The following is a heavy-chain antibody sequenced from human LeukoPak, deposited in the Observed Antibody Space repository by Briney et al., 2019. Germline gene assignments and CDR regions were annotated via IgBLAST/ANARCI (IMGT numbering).Heavy chain of an antibody. CDR3: ARDSGLRYYDFWSGYHDAFDI. CDR2: RRYDGSNK. CDR1: GFTFRSCG. J-gene: IGHJ3*02. Sequence: PGGSLRLSCAASGFTFRSCGVRWVRQPPGKGLGSVAFRRYDGSNKYYADSVKGRFTISRYNSKNTLYLQMNSLRAEDTAVYYCARDSGLRYYDFWSGYHDAFDIWGQGTMVTVSS. V-gene: IGHV3-30*02. D-gene: IGHD3-3*01.